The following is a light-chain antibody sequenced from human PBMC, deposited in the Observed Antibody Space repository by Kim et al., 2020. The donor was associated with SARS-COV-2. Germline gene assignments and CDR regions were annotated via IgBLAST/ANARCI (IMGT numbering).Light chain of an antibody. V-gene: IGLV3-21*04. CDR2: CDS. Sequence: GMTISGSGSSNNIGSKNVHWYQQRPGKAPVLVIYCDSERPSEVPDRFSGAKSGNSASLTISRLEAEDEADYYCEVWDSRSSGWVFGGGTQLTVL. J-gene: IGLJ3*02. CDR3: EVWDSRSSGWV. CDR1: NIGSKN.